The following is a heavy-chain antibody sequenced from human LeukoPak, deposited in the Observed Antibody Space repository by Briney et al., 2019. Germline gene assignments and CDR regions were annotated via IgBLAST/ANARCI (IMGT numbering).Heavy chain of an antibody. D-gene: IGHD5-24*01. Sequence: GRSLRLSCAASGFTFSSYGMHWVRQAPGKGLEWVAVIWYDGSNKYYADSVKGRFTISRDNSKNKLYLQMNSLRAEDTAVYYCAKENRDGYNYDYWGQGTLVTVSS. CDR3: AKENRDGYNYDY. V-gene: IGHV3-33*06. J-gene: IGHJ4*02. CDR2: IWYDGSNK. CDR1: GFTFSSYG.